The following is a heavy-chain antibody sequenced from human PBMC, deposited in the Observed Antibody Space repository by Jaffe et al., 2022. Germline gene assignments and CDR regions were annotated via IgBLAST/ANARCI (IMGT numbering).Heavy chain of an antibody. Sequence: EVQLVESGGGLVQPGRSLRLSCAASGFTFDDYAMHWVRQAPGKGLEWVSGISWNSGSIGYADSVKGRFTISRDNAKNSLYLQMNSLRAEDTALYYCAKSGGSGSYYYYYYYMDVWGKGTTVTVSS. D-gene: IGHD3-10*01. CDR2: ISWNSGSI. CDR1: GFTFDDYA. V-gene: IGHV3-9*01. J-gene: IGHJ6*03. CDR3: AKSGGSGSYYYYYYYMDV.